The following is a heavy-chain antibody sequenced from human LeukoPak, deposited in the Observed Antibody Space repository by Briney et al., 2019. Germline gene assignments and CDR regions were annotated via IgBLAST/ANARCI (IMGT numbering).Heavy chain of an antibody. CDR2: IIPNSGGT. V-gene: IGHV1-2*02. Sequence: GGSVKVACRTSGYTLSDYYLHWVRQAPGQGLEWMGYIIPNSGGTTYAQKFQGRVTMTRDTSISAAYLDLSGLRSDDTAVYYCSTEDKYCTTSTCGDSWGQGTLVTVSS. CDR3: STEDKYCTTSTCGDS. CDR1: GYTLSDYY. J-gene: IGHJ4*02. D-gene: IGHD2-8*01.